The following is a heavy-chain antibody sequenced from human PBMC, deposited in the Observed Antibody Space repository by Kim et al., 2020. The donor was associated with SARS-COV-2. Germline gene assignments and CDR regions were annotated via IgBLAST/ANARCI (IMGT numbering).Heavy chain of an antibody. D-gene: IGHD5-18*01. Sequence: SETLSLTCTVSGGSISSTSYYWGWIRQPPGKGLEWIATIYFSGRTLYNPSLKSRVTISVDTSKDQFSLNLRSVTTADTAVYYCARVGYRNGYSTYVDYWG. J-gene: IGHJ4*01. CDR1: GGSISSTSYY. CDR2: IYFSGRT. V-gene: IGHV4-39*01. CDR3: ARVGYRNGYSTYVDY.